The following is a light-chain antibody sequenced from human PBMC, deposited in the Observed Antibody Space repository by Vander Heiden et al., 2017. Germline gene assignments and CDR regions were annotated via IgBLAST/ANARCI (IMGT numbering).Light chain of an antibody. V-gene: IGLV3-19*01. CDR1: SLRSYY. J-gene: IGLJ1*01. Sequence: SSELTQDPAVSVALGQTVRITCQGDSLRSYYASWYQQKPGQAPVLVIYGKNNRPSGIPDRFSGSSSGNTASLTITGAQAEDEADYYCNSRDSSGNHHYVFGTGTKV. CDR3: NSRDSSGNHHYV. CDR2: GKN.